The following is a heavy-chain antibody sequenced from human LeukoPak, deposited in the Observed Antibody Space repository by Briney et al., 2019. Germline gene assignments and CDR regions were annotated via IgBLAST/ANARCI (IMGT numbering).Heavy chain of an antibody. Sequence: ASVKVSCKASGYTFTSYGISWVRQAPGQGLEWMGWISAYNGNTNYAQKLQGRVTMTTDTSTSTAYMELRSLRSDDTAVYYCAREAHYDSTGCPYFDYWGQGTLVTVSS. CDR3: AREAHYDSTGCPYFDY. CDR2: ISAYNGNT. V-gene: IGHV1-18*01. J-gene: IGHJ4*02. D-gene: IGHD3-22*01. CDR1: GYTFTSYG.